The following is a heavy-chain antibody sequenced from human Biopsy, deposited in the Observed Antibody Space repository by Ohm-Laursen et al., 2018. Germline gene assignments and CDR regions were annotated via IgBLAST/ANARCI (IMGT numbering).Heavy chain of an antibody. J-gene: IGHJ4*02. D-gene: IGHD2-8*01. CDR2: IWYDGSNK. Sequence: SLRPSCAASGFTFSSYGMHWVRQAPGKGLEWVAAIWYDGSNKNYADSVKGRFTISRGNSKNTLYLQMNSLRGEDTAVYYCAKCMTGGSNYYFHHCGQGTLVTVSS. CDR3: AKCMTGGSNYYFHH. CDR1: GFTFSSYG. V-gene: IGHV3-33*06.